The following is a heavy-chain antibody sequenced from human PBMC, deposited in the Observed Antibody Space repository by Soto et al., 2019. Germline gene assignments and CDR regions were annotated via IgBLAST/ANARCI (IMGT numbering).Heavy chain of an antibody. CDR3: AREVYYDFWSGYYAPYYYYYYGMDV. V-gene: IGHV3-33*01. CDR1: GFTFSSYG. J-gene: IGHJ6*02. Sequence: GGSLRLSCAASGFTFSSYGMHWVRQAPGKGLEWVAVIWYDGSNKYYADSVKGRFTISRDNSKNTLYLQMNSLRAEDTAVYYCAREVYYDFWSGYYAPYYYYYYGMDVWGQGTTVTVSS. D-gene: IGHD3-3*01. CDR2: IWYDGSNK.